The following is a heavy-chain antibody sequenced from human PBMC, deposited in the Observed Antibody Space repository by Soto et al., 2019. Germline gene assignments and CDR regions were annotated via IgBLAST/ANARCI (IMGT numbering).Heavy chain of an antibody. Sequence: SQTLSLTCAISGDSVSSNSAAWNWIRQSPSRGLEWLGRTYYRSKWYNDYAVSVKSRITINPGTSKNQFSLQLNSVTPEDTAVYYCAKTKLGYDSSGYYYSYFDYWGQGTLVTVSS. CDR2: TYYRSKWYN. V-gene: IGHV6-1*01. CDR3: AKTKLGYDSSGYYYSYFDY. D-gene: IGHD3-22*01. J-gene: IGHJ4*02. CDR1: GDSVSSNSAA.